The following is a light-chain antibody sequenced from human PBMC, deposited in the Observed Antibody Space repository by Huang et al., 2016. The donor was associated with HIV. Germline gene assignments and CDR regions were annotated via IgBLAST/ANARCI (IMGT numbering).Light chain of an antibody. Sequence: DIQMTQSPSSLSASVGDTVTITCRASQSIGNKVNWYQQKPGKAPNLLSYKASNLQSGVPSRFSGSGSGTDFTLTIRGLQPEDFAVYYCQQSYSSWWTFGQGTKVEI. J-gene: IGKJ1*01. V-gene: IGKV1-39*01. CDR3: QQSYSSWWT. CDR2: KAS. CDR1: QSIGNK.